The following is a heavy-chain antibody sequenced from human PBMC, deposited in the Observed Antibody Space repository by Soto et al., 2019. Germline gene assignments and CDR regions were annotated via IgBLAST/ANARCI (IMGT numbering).Heavy chain of an antibody. CDR1: GYRFSSYS. Sequence: QVQLVQSGGEVKKPGASVKVSCEASGYRFSSYSISWVRQVPGQGLEWMGWVSAYSSNTNSAQKFHGRVTLTMDTSSSTVYMELRGLTSDDTAVYYCARGHWNSEYYDGMDVWGHGTTVIVSS. CDR3: ARGHWNSEYYDGMDV. J-gene: IGHJ6*02. D-gene: IGHD1-1*01. CDR2: VSAYSSNT. V-gene: IGHV1-18*01.